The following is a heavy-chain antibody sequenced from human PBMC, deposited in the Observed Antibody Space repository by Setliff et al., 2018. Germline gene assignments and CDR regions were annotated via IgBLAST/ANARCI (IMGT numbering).Heavy chain of an antibody. Sequence: SETLSLTCAVYGGSFSGYYWSWIRQPPGKGLEWTGEINHSGSTNYNPSLKSRVTISVDTSKNQFSLKLSSVTAADTAVYYCARIDIVLMVYADWGQGTMVTVSS. CDR2: INHSGST. V-gene: IGHV4-34*01. CDR1: GGSFSGYY. J-gene: IGHJ3*01. D-gene: IGHD2-8*01. CDR3: ARIDIVLMVYAD.